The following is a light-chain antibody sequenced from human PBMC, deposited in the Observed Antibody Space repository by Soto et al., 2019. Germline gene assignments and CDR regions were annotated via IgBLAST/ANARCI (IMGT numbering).Light chain of an antibody. V-gene: IGLV2-23*02. CDR1: SSDVGLYNL. Sequence: QSALTQPAPVSESPGQSITISCTGTSSDVGLYNLVSWYQQHPGKVPKLVIYEVSNRPSGVSARFSGSKSGNTASLTISGLQVEDEADYYCCSTSGGTSVIFGGGTKVTVL. CDR3: CSTSGGTSVI. CDR2: EVS. J-gene: IGLJ2*01.